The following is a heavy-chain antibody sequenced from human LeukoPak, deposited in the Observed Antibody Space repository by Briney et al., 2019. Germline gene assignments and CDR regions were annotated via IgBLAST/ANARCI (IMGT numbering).Heavy chain of an antibody. CDR3: ARDRGGGYDFDY. V-gene: IGHV3-48*01. Sequence: GGSLRLSCAASGFTFSSYGMNWVRQAPGKGLEWVSYISGGGGTTYYADSVKGRFTISRDNSKNTLYLQMNSLRAEDTAVYSCARDRGGGYDFDYWGQGTLVTVSS. CDR1: GFTFSSYG. J-gene: IGHJ4*02. CDR2: ISGGGGTT. D-gene: IGHD5-12*01.